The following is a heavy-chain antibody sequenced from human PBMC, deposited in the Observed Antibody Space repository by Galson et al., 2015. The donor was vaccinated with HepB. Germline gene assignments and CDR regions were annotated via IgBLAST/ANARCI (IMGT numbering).Heavy chain of an antibody. CDR1: GFALNSYS. CDR2: ITSSSSYI. CDR3: VRGLYEFWGGYRPDTFDL. D-gene: IGHD3/OR15-3a*01. V-gene: IGHV3-21*06. J-gene: IGHJ3*01. Sequence: SLRLSCAPSGFALNSYSVNWIRQAPGKGLEWVASITSSSSYIHYVDSVKGRFTISRDNAKNVIDLQMNALRDDDTAVYYCVRGLYEFWGGYRPDTFDLWGQGTMVTVSS.